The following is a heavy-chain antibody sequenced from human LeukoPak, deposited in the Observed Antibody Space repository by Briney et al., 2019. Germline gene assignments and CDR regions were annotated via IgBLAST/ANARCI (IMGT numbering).Heavy chain of an antibody. CDR1: GFILTNYF. V-gene: IGHV3-7*01. CDR2: IKHDGSEK. CDR3: ARCGAAAGTFAVNWFDP. J-gene: IGHJ5*02. Sequence: GGSLRLSCAASGFILTNYFMSWVRQAPGKGLEWVASIKHDGSEKYYVDSVRGRFTISRDNTMNSLYLQMSSLRAEDTAVYYCARCGAAAGTFAVNWFDPWGQGTLVTVSS. D-gene: IGHD6-13*01.